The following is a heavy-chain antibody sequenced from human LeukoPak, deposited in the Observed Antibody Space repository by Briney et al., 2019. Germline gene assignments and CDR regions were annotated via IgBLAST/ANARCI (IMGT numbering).Heavy chain of an antibody. CDR3: AKDAVPAALGAYFFDY. CDR2: ISDRGDNT. D-gene: IGHD2-2*01. V-gene: IGHV3-23*01. Sequence: QPGRSLRLSCTDSGFTFSRSAMHWVRQAPGKGLEWVSTISDRGDNTHHADSVKGRFTISRDNSKNTLYLQMNSLRDEDTAVYYCAKDAVPAALGAYFFDYWGQGTRVTVSS. CDR1: GFTFSRSA. J-gene: IGHJ4*02.